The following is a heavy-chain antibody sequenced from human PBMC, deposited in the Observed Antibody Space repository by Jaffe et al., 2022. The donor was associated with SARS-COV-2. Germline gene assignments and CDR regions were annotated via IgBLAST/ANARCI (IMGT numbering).Heavy chain of an antibody. V-gene: IGHV3-9*01. D-gene: IGHD2-15*01. CDR2: IIWRTEKT. CDR1: GVNLDDFG. Sequence: EMQLVQFGGGLVQPGGSLTLSCAASGVNLDDFGMHWVRQPPGQGLEWVSGIIWRTEKTGYADSVKGRFTISRDKAKKSLYLQMNNLRSEDTAMYYCIKDITPGGADYWGQGTLVTVSS. J-gene: IGHJ4*02. CDR3: IKDITPGGADY.